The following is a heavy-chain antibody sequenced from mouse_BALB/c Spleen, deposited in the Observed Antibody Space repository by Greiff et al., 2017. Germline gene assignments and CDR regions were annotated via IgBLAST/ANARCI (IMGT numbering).Heavy chain of an antibody. CDR2: ISYSGST. CDR1: GYSITSDYA. CDR3: ARRLLRGYWYFDV. Sequence: ESGPGLVKPSQSLSLTCTVTGYSITSDYAWNWIRQFPGNKLEWMGYISYSGSTSYNPSLKSRISITRDTSKNQFFLQLNSVTTEDTATYYCARRLLRGYWYFDVWGAGTTVTVSS. J-gene: IGHJ1*01. V-gene: IGHV3-2*02. D-gene: IGHD2-3*01.